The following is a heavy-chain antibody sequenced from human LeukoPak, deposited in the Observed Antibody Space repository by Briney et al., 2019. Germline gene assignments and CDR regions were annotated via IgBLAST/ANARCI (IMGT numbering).Heavy chain of an antibody. Sequence: SETLSLTCAVYGGSFSGYYWSWIRQPPGKGLEWIGEINHSGSTNYNPSLKSRVTISVDTSKNQFSLKLSSVTAADTAVCYCARDAYSSGWYYYYGMDVWGQGTTVTVSS. CDR1: GGSFSGYY. D-gene: IGHD6-19*01. V-gene: IGHV4-34*01. J-gene: IGHJ6*02. CDR2: INHSGST. CDR3: ARDAYSSGWYYYYGMDV.